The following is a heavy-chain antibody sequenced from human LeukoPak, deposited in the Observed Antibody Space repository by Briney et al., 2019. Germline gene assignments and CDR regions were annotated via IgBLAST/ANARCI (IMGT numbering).Heavy chain of an antibody. V-gene: IGHV3-7*01. CDR1: GFILSSYW. CDR2: IKQDGSEK. J-gene: IGHJ3*02. CDR3: ARSEEYDFWSGRYKNAFDI. D-gene: IGHD3-3*01. Sequence: GGSLRLSCEVSGFILSSYWMTWVRQAPGKGLEWVANIKQDGSEKYYVDSVEGRFTISRDKANNSLYLQMNSLRAEDTAVYYCARSEEYDFWSGRYKNAFDIWGQGTMVTVSS.